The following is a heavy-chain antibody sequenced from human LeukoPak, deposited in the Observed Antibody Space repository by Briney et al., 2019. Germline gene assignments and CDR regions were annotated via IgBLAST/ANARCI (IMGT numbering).Heavy chain of an antibody. Sequence: GASVKVSCKASGYTFTSYYMHWVRQAPGQGLEWMGIINPSGGSTSYAQKFQGRVTMTRGTSTSTVYMELSSLRSEDTAVYYCVRDRCSSTSCHDSPNWFDPWGQGTLVTVSS. V-gene: IGHV1-46*01. J-gene: IGHJ5*02. CDR1: GYTFTSYY. CDR2: INPSGGST. CDR3: VRDRCSSTSCHDSPNWFDP. D-gene: IGHD2-2*01.